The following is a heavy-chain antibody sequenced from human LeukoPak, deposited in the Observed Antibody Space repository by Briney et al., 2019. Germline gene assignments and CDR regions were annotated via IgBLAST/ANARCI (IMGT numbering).Heavy chain of an antibody. J-gene: IGHJ5*01. CDR3: AKSSYGSGTYPYWFDS. V-gene: IGHV3-30*18. CDR1: GFTFSSYG. CDR2: ISYDGSNK. D-gene: IGHD3-10*01. Sequence: GGSLRLSCAASGFTFSSYGIHWVRQAPGKGLEWVAVISYDGSNKYYADSVKGRFTISRDNSKNTLNLQMNSLRAEDTALYYCAKSSYGSGTYPYWFDSWGQGTLVTVSS.